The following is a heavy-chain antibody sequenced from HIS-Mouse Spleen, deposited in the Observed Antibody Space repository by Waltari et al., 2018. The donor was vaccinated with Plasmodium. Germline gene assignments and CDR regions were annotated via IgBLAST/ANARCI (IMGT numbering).Heavy chain of an antibody. D-gene: IGHD6-19*01. Sequence: QVQLVESGGGVVQPGRSLRLSCAASGFTFSSYGMKWVSQAPGKGLEWVAVISYDGSNKYYADSVKGRFTISRDNSKNTLYLQMNSLGAEDTAVYYCAKEGYSSGVFFFDYWGQGTLVTVSS. J-gene: IGHJ4*02. V-gene: IGHV3-30*18. CDR2: ISYDGSNK. CDR1: GFTFSSYG. CDR3: AKEGYSSGVFFFDY.